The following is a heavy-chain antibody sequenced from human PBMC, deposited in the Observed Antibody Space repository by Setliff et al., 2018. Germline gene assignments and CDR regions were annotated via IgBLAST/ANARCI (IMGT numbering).Heavy chain of an antibody. CDR2: IYYSGST. D-gene: IGHD5-18*01. Sequence: PSETLSLTCTVSGGSISSGDYYWSWIRQPPGKGLEWIGYIYYSGSTYYNPSLKSRVTISVDTSKNQFSLKLSSVTAADTAVYYCALVYSYDPLEYYGMDVWGQGTTVTVSS. J-gene: IGHJ6*02. CDR3: ALVYSYDPLEYYGMDV. V-gene: IGHV4-30-4*08. CDR1: GGSISSGDYY.